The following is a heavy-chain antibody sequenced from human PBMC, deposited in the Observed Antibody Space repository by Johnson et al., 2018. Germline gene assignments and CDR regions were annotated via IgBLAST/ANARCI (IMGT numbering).Heavy chain of an antibody. D-gene: IGHD1-7*01. CDR3: ASPTGTTGDDAFDI. J-gene: IGHJ3*02. V-gene: IGHV3-30*03. Sequence: QVQLQESGGGVVQPGRSLRLSCAASGFTFSSYGMHWVRQAPGKGLEWVAVISYDGSNKYYADSVKGRFTISRDNSKNTLYLQMNSLRAEDTAVYYCASPTGTTGDDAFDIWGQGTMVTVSS. CDR1: GFTFSSYG. CDR2: ISYDGSNK.